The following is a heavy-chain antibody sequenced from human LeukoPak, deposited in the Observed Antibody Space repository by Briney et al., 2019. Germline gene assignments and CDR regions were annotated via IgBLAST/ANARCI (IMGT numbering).Heavy chain of an antibody. CDR2: IYSGGST. D-gene: IGHD2-2*01. CDR3: ARDSPARGYGMDV. Sequence: GGSLRLSCAASGFTVSSNYMSWVRQAPGKGLEWVSVIYSGGSTYYADSVKGRFTISRDNAKNTLYLQMNSLRAEDTAVYYCARDSPARGYGMDVWGQGTTVTVSS. CDR1: GFTVSSNY. J-gene: IGHJ6*02. V-gene: IGHV3-53*01.